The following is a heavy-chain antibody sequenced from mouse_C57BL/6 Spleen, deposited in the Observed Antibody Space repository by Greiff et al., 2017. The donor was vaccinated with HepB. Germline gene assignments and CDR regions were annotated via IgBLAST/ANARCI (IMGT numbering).Heavy chain of an antibody. CDR1: GYTFTSYW. CDR3: ARLITTVVATSNYAMDY. J-gene: IGHJ4*01. V-gene: IGHV1-69*01. D-gene: IGHD1-1*01. Sequence: VQLQQPGAELVMPGASVKLSCKASGYTFTSYWMHWVKQRPGQGLEWIGEIDPSDSYTNYNQKFKGKSTLTVDKSSSTAYMQLSSLTSEDAAVYYCARLITTVVATSNYAMDYWGQGTSVTVSS. CDR2: IDPSDSYT.